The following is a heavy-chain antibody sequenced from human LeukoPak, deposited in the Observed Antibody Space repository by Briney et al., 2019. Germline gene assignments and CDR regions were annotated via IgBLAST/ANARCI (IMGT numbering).Heavy chain of an antibody. CDR3: ARERPWFGELLYAFDI. J-gene: IGHJ3*02. CDR1: GGSVSSGSYY. V-gene: IGHV4-61*01. Sequence: SETLSLTCTVSGGSVSSGSYYWSWIRQPPGTGLEWIGYIYYSGSTSYNPSLKSRVTISVDTSKNQFSLKLSSVTAADTAVYYCARERPWFGELLYAFDIWGQGTMVTVSS. CDR2: IYYSGST. D-gene: IGHD3-10*01.